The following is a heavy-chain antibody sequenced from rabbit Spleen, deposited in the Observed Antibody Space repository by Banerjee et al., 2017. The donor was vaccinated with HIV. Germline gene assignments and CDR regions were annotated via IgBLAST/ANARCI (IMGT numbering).Heavy chain of an antibody. CDR1: GIDFSSWYY. D-gene: IGHD7-1*01. CDR2: IYTSSDNT. CDR3: ASGFYAGYAMDL. Sequence: QSLEESGGDLVKPGASLTLTCKASGIDFSSWYYMCWVRQAPGKGLEWIACIYTSSDNTYYASWVNGRFTISKTSSTTVTLQMTSLTAADTATYFCASGFYAGYAMDLWGQGTLVTVS. J-gene: IGHJ6*01. V-gene: IGHV1S40*01.